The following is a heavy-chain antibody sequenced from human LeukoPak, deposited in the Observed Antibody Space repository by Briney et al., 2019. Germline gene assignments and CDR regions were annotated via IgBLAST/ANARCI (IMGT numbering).Heavy chain of an antibody. CDR3: ARDGGYDPFDY. CDR2: ISSSSSSYI. J-gene: IGHJ4*02. V-gene: IGHV3-21*01. CDR1: GFNFESYS. Sequence: GGSLRLSCAASGFNFESYSMNWVRQAPGKGLEWVSSISSSSSSYIYYADSVKGRFTISRDNAKNSLYLQMNSLRAEDTAVYYCARDGGYDPFDYWGQGTLVTVSS. D-gene: IGHD5-12*01.